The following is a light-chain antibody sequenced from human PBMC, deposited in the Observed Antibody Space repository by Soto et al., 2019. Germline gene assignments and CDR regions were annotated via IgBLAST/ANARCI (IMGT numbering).Light chain of an antibody. CDR3: MQGTHWPIT. CDR1: QSLVHSDGIAY. V-gene: IGKV2-30*02. CDR2: KVS. Sequence: DFVMSQSPLSLPVTPGQPASISCRSNQSLVHSDGIAYFSWFQQRPGRSPRRLIYKVSNRDSGVPARFSGSGSGTDFALKISRVEAEDVGVYYCMQGTHWPITFGQGTRLEIK. J-gene: IGKJ5*01.